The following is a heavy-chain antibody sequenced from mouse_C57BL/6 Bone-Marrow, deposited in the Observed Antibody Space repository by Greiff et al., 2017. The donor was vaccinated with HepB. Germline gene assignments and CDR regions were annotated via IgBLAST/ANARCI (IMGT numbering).Heavy chain of an antibody. CDR3: ARGTTVVAPDY. Sequence: QVQLKESGAELVKPGASVKLSCKASGYTFTSYWMHWVKQRPGQGLEWIGMIHPNSGSTNYNEKFKSKATLTVDKSSSTAYMQLSSLTSEDSAVYYCARGTTVVAPDYWGQGTTLTVSS. CDR1: GYTFTSYW. V-gene: IGHV1-64*01. CDR2: IHPNSGST. J-gene: IGHJ2*01. D-gene: IGHD1-1*01.